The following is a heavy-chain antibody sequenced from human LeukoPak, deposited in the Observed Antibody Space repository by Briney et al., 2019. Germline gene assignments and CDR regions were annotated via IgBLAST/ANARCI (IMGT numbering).Heavy chain of an antibody. V-gene: IGHV4-34*01. J-gene: IGHJ4*02. CDR3: ARSRIWFGEFKVRNYFDY. CDR2: INHSGST. Sequence: PSETLSLTCAVYGGSLSGYYWSWIRQPPGKGLEWIGEINHSGSTNYNPSLKSRVTISIDTSKNQFSLKLSSVTAADTAVYYCARSRIWFGEFKVRNYFDYWGQGTLVTVSS. CDR1: GGSLSGYY. D-gene: IGHD3-10*01.